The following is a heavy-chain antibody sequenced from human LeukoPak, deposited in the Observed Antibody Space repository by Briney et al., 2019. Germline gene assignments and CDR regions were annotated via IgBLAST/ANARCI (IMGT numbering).Heavy chain of an antibody. V-gene: IGHV3-21*01. J-gene: IGHJ4*02. Sequence: GGSLRLSCAASGFTFSTYSMNWVRQAPGKGLEWVSYISSGSTYINYADSVKDRFTISRDNAKNSLYLLMKSLRAEDTAVYYCARTPPGVPDSWGQGTLVTVSS. CDR3: ARTPPGVPDS. CDR2: ISSGSTYI. D-gene: IGHD2-15*01. CDR1: GFTFSTYS.